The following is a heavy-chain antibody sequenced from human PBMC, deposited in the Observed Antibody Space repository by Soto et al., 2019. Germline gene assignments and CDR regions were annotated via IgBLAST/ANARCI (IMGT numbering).Heavy chain of an antibody. D-gene: IGHD3-22*01. CDR1: GYTFTHYH. CDR3: AREPINTSGYSRYFQQ. Sequence: XSVKVSCKASGYTFTHYHLYWVRQAPGRGLEWLGMINPSGGSTTYAQNLQGRVTMTRDTSTNTVYMEPSSLRSEDTAVYYCAREPINTSGYSRYFQQCGQRTLVTVSS. J-gene: IGHJ1*01. CDR2: INPSGGST. V-gene: IGHV1-46*01.